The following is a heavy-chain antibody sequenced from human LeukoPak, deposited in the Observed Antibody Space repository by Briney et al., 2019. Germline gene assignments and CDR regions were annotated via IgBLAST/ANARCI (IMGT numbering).Heavy chain of an antibody. D-gene: IGHD4-11*01. CDR3: ATVGVTKSDFDY. V-gene: IGHV3-23*01. Sequence: PGGSLRLSCAASGFTFNRYAMSWVRQAPGKGLEWVSGISDSGGSTHYADSVKGRITISRDNSKNTMYLQMNSLKAEDTAVYYCATVGVTKSDFDYWGQGTLVTVSS. CDR1: GFTFNRYA. J-gene: IGHJ4*02. CDR2: ISDSGGST.